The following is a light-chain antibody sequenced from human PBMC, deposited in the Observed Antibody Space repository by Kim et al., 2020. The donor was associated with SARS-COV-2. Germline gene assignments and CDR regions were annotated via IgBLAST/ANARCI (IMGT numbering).Light chain of an antibody. Sequence: VALGETVRITCQGDSLRRSSASGYQKKPGQGRVLVIYGKNNRPSGTPAGFAGSGAGNTASLTTTGAQPEDEADNYCNTRDSRRNPLFVGGTQLTVL. CDR2: GKN. V-gene: IGLV3-19*01. CDR3: NTRDSRRNPL. CDR1: SLRRSS. J-gene: IGLJ3*02.